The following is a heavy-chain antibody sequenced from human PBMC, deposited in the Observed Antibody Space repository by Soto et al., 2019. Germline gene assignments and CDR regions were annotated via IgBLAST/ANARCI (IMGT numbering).Heavy chain of an antibody. D-gene: IGHD3-3*01. CDR1: GYTFTSYD. CDR2: MDPNSGST. CDR3: ARARKFDFWRKGLDV. J-gene: IGHJ6*02. Sequence: ASVKVSCKASGYTFTSYDINWVRQAPGQGLEWLGWMDPNSGSTGYAQNFQGRVTMTRNISINTAHMELSSLRSEDTAVYYCARARKFDFWRKGLDVCGQRTTVTVSS. V-gene: IGHV1-8*01.